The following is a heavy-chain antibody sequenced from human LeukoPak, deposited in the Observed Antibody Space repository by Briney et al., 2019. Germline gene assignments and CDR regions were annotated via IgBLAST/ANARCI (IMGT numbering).Heavy chain of an antibody. CDR3: ARFRFLEWFLFDY. V-gene: IGHV4-61*02. Sequence: SETLSLTCTVSGGSISSGSYYWSWIRQPAGKGLEWIGRIYTSGSTNYNPSLKSRVTISVDTSKNRFSLKLSSVTAADTAVYYCARFRFLEWFLFDYWGQGTLVTVSS. D-gene: IGHD3-3*01. J-gene: IGHJ4*02. CDR1: GGSISSGSYY. CDR2: IYTSGST.